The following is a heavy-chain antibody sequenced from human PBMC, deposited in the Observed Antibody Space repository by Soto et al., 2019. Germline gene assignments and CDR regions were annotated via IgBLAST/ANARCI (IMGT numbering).Heavy chain of an antibody. CDR3: ARLPITMVRGVIISHFDY. D-gene: IGHD3-10*01. J-gene: IGHJ4*02. CDR2: IYYSGSA. V-gene: IGHV4-30-4*01. Sequence: SETLSLTCTVSGGSIRSSDYYWTWIRQPPGKGLEWIGYIYYSGSANYNPSLKSRVTISVDTSRNQFSLKLSSVTAADTAVYYCARLPITMVRGVIISHFDYWGQGTLVTVSS. CDR1: GGSIRSSDYY.